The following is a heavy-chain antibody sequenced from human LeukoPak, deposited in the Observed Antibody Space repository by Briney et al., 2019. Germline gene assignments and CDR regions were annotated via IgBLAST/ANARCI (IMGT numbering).Heavy chain of an antibody. J-gene: IGHJ4*02. V-gene: IGHV3-21*01. D-gene: IGHD1-26*01. CDR3: ARDGGSVGTTAVSFDY. CDR2: ISGTTTYI. CDR1: GFTFSFYS. Sequence: GGSLRLSCAASGFTFSFYSMNWVRRAPGKGLEWLSSISGTTTYIYYADSVKGRFTISRDNAKNSLFLEMSSLRAEDTAVYYCARDGGSVGTTAVSFDYWGQGTLVTVSS.